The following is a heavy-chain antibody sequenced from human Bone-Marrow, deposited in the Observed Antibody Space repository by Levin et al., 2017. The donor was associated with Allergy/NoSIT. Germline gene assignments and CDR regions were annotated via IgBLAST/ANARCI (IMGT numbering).Heavy chain of an antibody. CDR1: DYSVSSGYY. CDR3: TRDRGAGTEGFDF. Sequence: ASETLSLTCTVSDYSVSSGYYWGCIRQFPGKGLEWIASIYHNGGTTYYNPSLKSRVTISIDRSRNQFSLRLSSVTAADTAVYYCTRDRGAGTEGFDFWGQGSLVTVSS. V-gene: IGHV4-38-2*02. J-gene: IGHJ4*02. CDR2: IYHNGGTT. D-gene: IGHD6-19*01.